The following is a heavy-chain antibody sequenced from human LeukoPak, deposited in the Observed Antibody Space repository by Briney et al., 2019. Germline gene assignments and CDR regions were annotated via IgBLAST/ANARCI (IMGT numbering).Heavy chain of an antibody. CDR2: ISGYNGNT. CDR3: ARAASWAGYYNQPLDY. D-gene: IGHD3/OR15-3a*01. CDR1: GYTFTNYG. J-gene: IGHJ4*02. V-gene: IGHV1-18*01. Sequence: ASVKVSCKASGYTFTNYGINWVRQAPGQGLEWMRRISGYNGNTNYAQKLQGRVTMTTDTSTSTAYMELRSLRSDDTAVYYCARAASWAGYYNQPLDYWGQGTLVTVSS.